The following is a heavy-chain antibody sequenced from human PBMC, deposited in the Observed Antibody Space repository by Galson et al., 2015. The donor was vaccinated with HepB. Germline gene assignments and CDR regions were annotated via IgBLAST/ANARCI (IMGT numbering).Heavy chain of an antibody. D-gene: IGHD3-3*02. Sequence: PSFQGSVTISTDKSINTAYLQWSSLKASDTAMYYCARHFFPLLVAAPLDSWGQGTLVTVSS. CDR3: ARHFFPLLVAAPLDS. V-gene: IGHV5-10-1*01. J-gene: IGHJ4*02.